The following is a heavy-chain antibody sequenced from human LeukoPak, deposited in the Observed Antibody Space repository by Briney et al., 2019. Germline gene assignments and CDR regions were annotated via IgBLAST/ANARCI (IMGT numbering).Heavy chain of an antibody. J-gene: IGHJ5*01. Sequence: GGSLRLSCAASGFNFGDYAMHWVRQGPGKGLEWVLGISWNSGNTGYADSVKGRFTISRDNARKPLYLQMNSLRAEDTAVYYCAKAAQYASRGSWWFDSWGQGTLVTVSS. CDR1: GFNFGDYA. D-gene: IGHD3-10*01. V-gene: IGHV3-9*01. CDR2: ISWNSGNT. CDR3: AKAAQYASRGSWWFDS.